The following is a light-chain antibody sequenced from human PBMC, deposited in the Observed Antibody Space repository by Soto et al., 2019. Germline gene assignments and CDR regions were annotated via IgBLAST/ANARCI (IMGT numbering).Light chain of an antibody. CDR1: ESVRHY. Sequence: EIVLTQSPATLSLSPGERAPPSCRASESVRHYVAWYQQKPGQAPRLLISDASTRATGIPARFSGSGSGTDYTLSISSLEAEDFAVYDCQHRDNWSYIFGQGTKLEMK. J-gene: IGKJ2*01. CDR3: QHRDNWSYI. CDR2: DAS. V-gene: IGKV3-11*01.